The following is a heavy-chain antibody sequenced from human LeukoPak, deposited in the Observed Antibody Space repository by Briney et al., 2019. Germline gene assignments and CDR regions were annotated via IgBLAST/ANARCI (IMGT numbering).Heavy chain of an antibody. CDR3: ARWYYDTTGRLDY. D-gene: IGHD3-22*01. CDR1: GYTFTSHG. J-gene: IGHJ4*02. CDR2: INTNTGNL. Sequence: ASVKASCKASGYTFTSHGLNWVRQAPGQGLEWMGWINTNTGNLAYAQGFTGRFVFSLDTSVSTAYLQISSLEAEDTAIYFCARWYYDTTGRLDYWGQGTLVTVSS. V-gene: IGHV7-4-1*02.